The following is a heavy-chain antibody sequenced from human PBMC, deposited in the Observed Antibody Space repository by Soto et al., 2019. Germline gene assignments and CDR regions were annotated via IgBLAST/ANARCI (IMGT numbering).Heavy chain of an antibody. Sequence: EVQLVESGGGLVQPGGSLRLSCAASGFTFSDHYMDWVRQAPGKGLEWVGRSKNKADSYTTEYAASVKGRFTISRDGSKNYLLLKMNSLKTEDTAVYYCTVWGSGNDFGAAWGQGILVTVSS. CDR1: GFTFSDHY. D-gene: IGHD3-10*01. CDR3: TVWGSGNDFGAA. V-gene: IGHV3-72*01. CDR2: SKNKADSYTT. J-gene: IGHJ4*02.